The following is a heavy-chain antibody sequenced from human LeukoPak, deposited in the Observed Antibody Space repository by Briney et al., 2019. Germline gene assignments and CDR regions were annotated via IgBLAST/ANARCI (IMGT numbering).Heavy chain of an antibody. CDR3: ARESTPPDSSGYHAFDI. CDR2: IYTSGTT. Sequence: PSETLSLTCTVSRGSISRHYWSWIRQPAGKGLEWIGRIYTSGTTNYNPSLKSRVTMSVDVSKNQFSLKLSSVTAADTAVYYCARESTPPDSSGYHAFDIWGQGTMVTVSS. V-gene: IGHV4-4*07. D-gene: IGHD3-22*01. CDR1: RGSISRHY. J-gene: IGHJ3*02.